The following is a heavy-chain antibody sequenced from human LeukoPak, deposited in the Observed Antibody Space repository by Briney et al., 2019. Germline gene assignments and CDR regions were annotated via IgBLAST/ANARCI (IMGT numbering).Heavy chain of an antibody. CDR1: GFSFSYAW. CDR2: IKSKTDGGTT. D-gene: IGHD3-22*01. J-gene: IGHJ4*02. CDR3: TTEYIGAYDSSGYDPLFDY. V-gene: IGHV3-15*01. Sequence: GGSLRLSCTASGFSFSYAWMSWVRQAPGKGLEWVGRIKSKTDGGTTDYAAPVKGRFSISRHDAKTTLYLQMNSLKTEDTAVYYCTTEYIGAYDSSGYDPLFDYWGQGTLVTVSS.